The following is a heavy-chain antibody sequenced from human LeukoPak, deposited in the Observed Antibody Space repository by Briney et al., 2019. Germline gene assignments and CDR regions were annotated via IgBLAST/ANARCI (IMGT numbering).Heavy chain of an antibody. J-gene: IGHJ4*02. CDR1: GDSFTSYW. D-gene: IGHD6-13*01. Sequence: GESLKISCKGSGDSFTSYWIGWVRQLPGKGLEWMGIIYPSDSDTRYSPSFQGQVTISADKSISTAYLQWSSLKASDTAMYYCARPYRGGSSSYYYFDYWGQGTLVTISS. CDR3: ARPYRGGSSSYYYFDY. CDR2: IYPSDSDT. V-gene: IGHV5-51*01.